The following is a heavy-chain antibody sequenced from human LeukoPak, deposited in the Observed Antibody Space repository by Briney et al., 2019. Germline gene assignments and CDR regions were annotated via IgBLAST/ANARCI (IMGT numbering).Heavy chain of an antibody. CDR2: IYYSGST. J-gene: IGHJ6*02. CDR3: ARDGKEWFGERRRPYYYYGMDV. Sequence: SETLSLTCTVSGGSISSSSYYWGWIRQPPGKGLEWIGSIYYSGSTYYNPSLKSRVTISVDTSKNQFSLKLSSVTAADTAVYYCARDGKEWFGERRRPYYYYGMDVWGQGTTVTVSS. V-gene: IGHV4-39*02. CDR1: GGSISSSSYY. D-gene: IGHD3-10*01.